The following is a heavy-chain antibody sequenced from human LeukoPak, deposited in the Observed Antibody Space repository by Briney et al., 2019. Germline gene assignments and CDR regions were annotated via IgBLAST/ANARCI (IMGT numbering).Heavy chain of an antibody. D-gene: IGHD6-19*01. CDR2: IRSKADSYAT. J-gene: IGHJ4*02. Sequence: PGGSLRLSCAASGFTFSGSVIHWVRQASGKGLEWVGRIRSKADSYATAYAASVKGRFTISRDDSKNTAYLQMNSLKTEDTAVYYCTSLTVAGNTVFDFWGQGTLVTVSS. CDR3: TSLTVAGNTVFDF. CDR1: GFTFSGSV. V-gene: IGHV3-73*01.